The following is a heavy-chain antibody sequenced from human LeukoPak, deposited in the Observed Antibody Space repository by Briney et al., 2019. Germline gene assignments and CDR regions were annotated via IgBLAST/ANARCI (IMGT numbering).Heavy chain of an antibody. Sequence: PGGSLRLSCAASGFTFSSYWMSWVRQAPGKGLEWVANIKQDGSEKYYVDSVKGRFTISRDNAKNSLYLQMNSLRAEDTAVYYCARDFGTYCWDAFDIWGQGTMVTVSS. CDR1: GFTFSSYW. D-gene: IGHD1-1*01. CDR2: IKQDGSEK. V-gene: IGHV3-7*01. CDR3: ARDFGTYCWDAFDI. J-gene: IGHJ3*02.